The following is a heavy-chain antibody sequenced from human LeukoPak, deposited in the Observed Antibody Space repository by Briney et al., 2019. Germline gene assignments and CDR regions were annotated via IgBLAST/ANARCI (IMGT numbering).Heavy chain of an antibody. J-gene: IGHJ4*02. CDR2: IRYDGSNK. Sequence: GGSLRLSCAASGFTFSSYGMHWVRQAPGKGLEWVAFIRYDGSNKYYADSVKGRFTISRDNSKNTLYLQMNSLRAEDTAVYYCARGDYCSSTSCNKVYYFDYWGQGTLVTVSS. CDR3: ARGDYCSSTSCNKVYYFDY. V-gene: IGHV3-30*02. D-gene: IGHD2-2*01. CDR1: GFTFSSYG.